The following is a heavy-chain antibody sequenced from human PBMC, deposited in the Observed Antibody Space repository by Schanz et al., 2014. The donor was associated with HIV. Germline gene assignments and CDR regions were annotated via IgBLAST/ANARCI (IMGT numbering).Heavy chain of an antibody. CDR1: GYTFSNYG. J-gene: IGHJ6*02. CDR2: IWYDGSNK. Sequence: QVQLVESGGGVVQPGRSLRLSCAASGYTFSNYGMHWVRQAPGKGLEWVAVIWYDGSNKKYAESVQGRFIISRDDSKNRVFLQMNSLRAEDPAVYYCAREAASHSYGSPMEVWAKGPRSPSP. D-gene: IGHD5-18*01. V-gene: IGHV3-33*01. CDR3: AREAASHSYGSPMEV.